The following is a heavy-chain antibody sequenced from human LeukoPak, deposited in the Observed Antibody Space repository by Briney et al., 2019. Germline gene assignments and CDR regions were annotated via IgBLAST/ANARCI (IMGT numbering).Heavy chain of an antibody. CDR2: IYYSGST. CDR3: ARHEVEVPANFDY. J-gene: IGHJ4*02. V-gene: IGHV4-39*01. D-gene: IGHD2-2*01. CDR1: GGSFSSYY. Sequence: PSETLSLTCAVYGGSFSSYYWGWIRQPPGKGLEWIGSIYYSGSTYYNPSLKSRVTISVDTSKNQFSLKLSSVTAADTAVYYCARHEVEVPANFDYWGQGTLVTVSS.